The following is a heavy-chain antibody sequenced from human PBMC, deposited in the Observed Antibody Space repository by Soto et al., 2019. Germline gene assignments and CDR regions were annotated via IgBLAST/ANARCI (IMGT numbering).Heavy chain of an antibody. Sequence: SETLSLTCTVSGGSISSGGYYWSWIRQHPGKGLEWIGYIYYSGSTYYNPSLKSRVTISVDTSKNQFSLKLSSVTAADTAVYYCARAEELDHSDFGYYYYGMDVWGQGTTVTVS. D-gene: IGHD1-1*01. V-gene: IGHV4-31*03. J-gene: IGHJ6*02. CDR1: GGSISSGGYY. CDR2: IYYSGST. CDR3: ARAEELDHSDFGYYYYGMDV.